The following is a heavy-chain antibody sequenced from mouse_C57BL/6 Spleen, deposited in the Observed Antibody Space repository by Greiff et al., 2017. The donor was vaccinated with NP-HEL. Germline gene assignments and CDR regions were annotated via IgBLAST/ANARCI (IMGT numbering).Heavy chain of an antibody. CDR1: GYSITSGYY. Sequence: EVQLQESGPGLVKPSQSLSLTCSVTGYSITSGYYWNWIRQFPGNKLEWMGYISYDGSNNYNPSLKNRISITRDTSKNQFFLKLNSVTTEDTATYYCARRPSSYAMDYWGQGTSVTVSS. V-gene: IGHV3-6*01. J-gene: IGHJ4*01. D-gene: IGHD3-1*01. CDR2: ISYDGSN. CDR3: ARRPSSYAMDY.